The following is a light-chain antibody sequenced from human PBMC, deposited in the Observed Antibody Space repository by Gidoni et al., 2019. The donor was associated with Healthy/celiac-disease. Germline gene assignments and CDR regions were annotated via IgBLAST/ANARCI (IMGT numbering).Light chain of an antibody. CDR1: SLRSYY. CDR3: NSRDSSGNHRVV. V-gene: IGLV3-19*01. CDR2: GKN. Sequence: SSELTQDPDVSVALGQTVRITCQGDSLRSYYASWYQQKPGQAPVLVIYGKNNRPSGIPDRFSGSSSGNTASLTLTGAQAEDEADYYCNSRDSSGNHRVVFGGGTKLTVL. J-gene: IGLJ2*01.